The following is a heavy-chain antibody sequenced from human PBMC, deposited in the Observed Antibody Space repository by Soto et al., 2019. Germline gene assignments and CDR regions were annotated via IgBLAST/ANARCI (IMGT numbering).Heavy chain of an antibody. V-gene: IGHV5-51*01. CDR3: ERRVVDCGGDCFWLQR. D-gene: IGHD2-21*02. CDR2: IYLGDSDA. CDR1: GHSFTNYW. Sequence: PGESLKISCKGSGHSFTNYWIAWVRQMPGKGLEGMGIIYLGDSDARYSPSFQGQVTISADKSISTAYLQWSSLKASDTAMYYCERRVVDCGGDCFWLQRWGQGTLVTVSS. J-gene: IGHJ4*02.